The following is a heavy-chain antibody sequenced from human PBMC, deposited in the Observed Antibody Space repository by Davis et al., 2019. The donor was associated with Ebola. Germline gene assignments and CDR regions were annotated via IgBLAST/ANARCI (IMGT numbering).Heavy chain of an antibody. D-gene: IGHD3-10*01. V-gene: IGHV4-34*01. CDR1: GGSISSYY. Sequence: SETLSLTCTVSGGSISSYYWSWIRQPPGKGLEWMGEINHSGSTNYNPSLKSRVTISVDTSKNQFSLKLSSVTAADTAVYYCARGGYYGSGSKWGQGTLVTVSS. CDR3: ARGGYYGSGSK. J-gene: IGHJ4*02. CDR2: INHSGST.